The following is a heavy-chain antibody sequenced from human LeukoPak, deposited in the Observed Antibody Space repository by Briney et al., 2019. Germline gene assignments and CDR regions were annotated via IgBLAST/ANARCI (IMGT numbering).Heavy chain of an antibody. J-gene: IGHJ4*02. CDR2: MSSDGINT. CDR1: GFTFRTTG. V-gene: IGHV3-30*18. D-gene: IGHD1-26*01. Sequence: PGTSLRLSCATSGFTFRTTGVHWVRQGPGKGLEWVALMSSDGINTYYADSVKGRFTVSRDSPRDTLYLQMNSVRPDDTAVYYCAKDHSDSGRAFEYWGRGTLVTVSS. CDR3: AKDHSDSGRAFEY.